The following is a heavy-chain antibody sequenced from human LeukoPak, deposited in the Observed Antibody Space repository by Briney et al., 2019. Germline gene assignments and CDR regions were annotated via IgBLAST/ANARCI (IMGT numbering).Heavy chain of an antibody. D-gene: IGHD3-3*01. J-gene: IGHJ4*02. Sequence: ASVKVSCKASGYTFTGYYMHWVRQAPGQGLEWMGWVNPNSGGTNYAQKFQGRVTMTRDTSISTAYMELSRLRSDDTVVYYCARGYDFWSGYQHWGQGTLVTVSS. CDR3: ARGYDFWSGYQH. V-gene: IGHV1-2*02. CDR1: GYTFTGYY. CDR2: VNPNSGGT.